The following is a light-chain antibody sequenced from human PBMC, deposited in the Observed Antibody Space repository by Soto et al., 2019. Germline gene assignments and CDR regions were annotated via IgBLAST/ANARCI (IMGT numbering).Light chain of an antibody. CDR2: GAS. CDR3: QKYVSSPQT. Sequence: EIVLTQSPGTLSLSPGERATLSCRASQSVSSSYLARYQQKPGQAPRLLIYGASNRATGIPARLSGSGSGTDLTLTISRLEPEDFAMYFCQKYVSSPQTFGQGTKVDIK. V-gene: IGKV3-20*01. CDR1: QSVSSSY. J-gene: IGKJ1*01.